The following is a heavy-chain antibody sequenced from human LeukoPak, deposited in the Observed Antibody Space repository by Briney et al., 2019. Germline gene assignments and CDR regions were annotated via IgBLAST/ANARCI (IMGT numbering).Heavy chain of an antibody. Sequence: GGSLRLSCAASGFTFSSYWMHWVRQAPGKGLVWVSRINTDGSSTSYADSVKGRFTISRDNAKNTLYLQMNSLRAEDTAVYYCVKGGSGWYPGFEYWGQGALVTVSS. CDR1: GFTFSSYW. J-gene: IGHJ4*02. D-gene: IGHD6-19*01. CDR3: VKGGSGWYPGFEY. V-gene: IGHV3-74*01. CDR2: INTDGSST.